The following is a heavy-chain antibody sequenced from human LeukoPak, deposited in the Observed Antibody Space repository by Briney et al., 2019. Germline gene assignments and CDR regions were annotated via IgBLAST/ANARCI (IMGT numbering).Heavy chain of an antibody. CDR3: ARSLAGYYYMDV. D-gene: IGHD6-25*01. Sequence: ASVKVSCKASGYTFTSYDINWVRQATGQGLEWMGWMNPNSGNTGYAQKFQGRVTMTRNTSISTAYMELSSLRSEDTAVYYCARSLAGYYYMDVWGEGTTVTVSS. CDR2: MNPNSGNT. CDR1: GYTFTSYD. V-gene: IGHV1-8*01. J-gene: IGHJ6*03.